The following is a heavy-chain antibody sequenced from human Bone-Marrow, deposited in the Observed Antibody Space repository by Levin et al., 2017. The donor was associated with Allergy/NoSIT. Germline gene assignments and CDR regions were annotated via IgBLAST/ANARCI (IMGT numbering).Heavy chain of an antibody. CDR2: ISGYNGNT. CDR1: GYRFIDYG. J-gene: IGHJ5*02. CDR3: ARDDSSSSLFFDP. D-gene: IGHD6-6*01. Sequence: ASVKVSCKASGYRFIDYGISWVRQAPGQGLEWMGWISGYNGNTNSAQKFKGRVTMTTDTSTTTAYMELRSLRSDDMAVYYCARDDSSSSLFFDPWGQGTLVTVSS. V-gene: IGHV1-18*03.